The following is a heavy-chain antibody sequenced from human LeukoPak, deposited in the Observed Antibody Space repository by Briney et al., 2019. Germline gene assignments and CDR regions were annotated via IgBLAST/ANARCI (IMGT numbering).Heavy chain of an antibody. V-gene: IGHV3-7*03. J-gene: IGHJ3*02. CDR2: XXQDGSDK. Sequence: FSXYWMXWVRXXXGXXLXWXXXXXQDGSDKYYVDSLKPLFTISRDNAKTSLYLQMNSLRAEDTAVYYCARDPDIAAAGSAFDIWGQGTMVTVSS. CDR3: ARDPDIAAAGSAFDI. D-gene: IGHD6-13*01. CDR1: FSXYW.